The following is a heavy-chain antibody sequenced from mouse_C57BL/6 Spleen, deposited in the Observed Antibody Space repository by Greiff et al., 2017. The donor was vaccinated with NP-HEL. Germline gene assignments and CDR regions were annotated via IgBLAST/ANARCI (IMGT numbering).Heavy chain of an antibody. CDR2: INPGSGGT. J-gene: IGHJ1*03. D-gene: IGHD1-1*02. Sequence: VQLQESGAELVRPGTSVKVSCKASGYAFTNYLIEWVKQRPGQGLEWIGVINPGSGGTNYNEKFKGKATLTADKSSSTAYMQLSSLTSEDSAVYFCARYGPWYFDVWGTGTTVTVSS. CDR3: ARYGPWYFDV. CDR1: GYAFTNYL. V-gene: IGHV1-54*01.